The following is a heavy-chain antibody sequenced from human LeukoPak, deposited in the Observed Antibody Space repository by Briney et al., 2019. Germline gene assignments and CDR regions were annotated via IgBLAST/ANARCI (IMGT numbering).Heavy chain of an antibody. D-gene: IGHD5-18*01. V-gene: IGHV5-51*01. Sequence: GEYLNISFNGSGYSFTNYWIVWVRQMPGKGLECVGISYPGDSNTKYSPSVQGQVPISADTSISTAYLQWSSLKASDTAMYYCARHAGYNYGSNYYYYMDVWGKGPTVTVSS. J-gene: IGHJ6*03. CDR1: GYSFTNYW. CDR2: SYPGDSNT. CDR3: ARHAGYNYGSNYYYYMDV.